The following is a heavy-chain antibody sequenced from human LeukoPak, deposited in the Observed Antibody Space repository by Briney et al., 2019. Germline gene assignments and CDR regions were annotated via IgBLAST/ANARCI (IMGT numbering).Heavy chain of an antibody. CDR1: GFSLSAHG. CDR3: AREHAIYFYSVLDV. V-gene: IGHV3-30*03. CDR2: IPSDGLRA. Sequence: PGGSLRLSCAASGFSLSAHGIHWVRQAPGKGLEWLAAIPSDGLRAYYEGSVKARFTASRDQNTVFLRMYSLRPEDTAVYFCAREHAIYFYSVLDVWGQGTTVTVSS. D-gene: IGHD5/OR15-5a*01. J-gene: IGHJ6*02.